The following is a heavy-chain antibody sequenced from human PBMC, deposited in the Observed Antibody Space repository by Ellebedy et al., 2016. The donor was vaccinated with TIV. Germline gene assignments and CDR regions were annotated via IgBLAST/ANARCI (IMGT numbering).Heavy chain of an antibody. D-gene: IGHD3-10*01. J-gene: IGHJ3*02. Sequence: ASVKVSCXASGGTFSSYAISWVRQAPGQGLEWMGIINPSGGSTSYAQKFQGRVTMTRDTSTSTVYMELSSLRSEDTAVYYCARERRSPEGSAFDIWGQGTMVTVSS. CDR3: ARERRSPEGSAFDI. CDR1: GGTFSSYA. V-gene: IGHV1-46*01. CDR2: INPSGGST.